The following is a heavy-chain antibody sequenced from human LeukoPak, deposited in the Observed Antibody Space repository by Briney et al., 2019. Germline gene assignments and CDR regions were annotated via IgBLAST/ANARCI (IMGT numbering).Heavy chain of an antibody. V-gene: IGHV3-30-3*01. CDR3: ARDPSATTGSIYYYHGMDV. CDR1: GFTFSSYA. CDR2: ISYDGSNK. Sequence: GGSLRLSCAASGFTFSSYAMHWVRQAPGKGLEWVAVISYDGSNKYYADSVKGRFTISRDNSKNTLYLQMNSLRAEDTAVYYCARDPSATTGSIYYYHGMDVWGQGTTVTVSS. D-gene: IGHD5-12*01. J-gene: IGHJ6*02.